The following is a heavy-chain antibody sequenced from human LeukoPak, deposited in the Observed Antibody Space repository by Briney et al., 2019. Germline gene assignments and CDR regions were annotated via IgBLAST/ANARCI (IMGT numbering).Heavy chain of an antibody. D-gene: IGHD1-26*01. CDR3: ARDRYSGSYPLDY. CDR1: GFTFSSLS. J-gene: IGHJ4*02. V-gene: IGHV3-21*01. Sequence: GGSLRLSCAASGFTFSSLSMNWVRQAPGKGLEWVSSISSSSSYIYYADSVKGRFTISRDNAKNSLYLQMNSLRAEDTAVYYCARDRYSGSYPLDYWGQGTLVTVSS. CDR2: ISSSSSYI.